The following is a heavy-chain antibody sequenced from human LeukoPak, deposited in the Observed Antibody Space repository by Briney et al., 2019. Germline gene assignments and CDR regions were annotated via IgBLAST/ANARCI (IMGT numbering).Heavy chain of an antibody. Sequence: ASVKVSCKASGYTFTNYGITWVRQAPGQGLEWMGWISAYNGDTNYAQRFQGRITMTTDTSTTTAYMELRSLRSDDTAVYYCATASTASGSYLNALDYWGQGTLVTVSS. CDR2: ISAYNGDT. V-gene: IGHV1-18*01. CDR1: GYTFTNYG. J-gene: IGHJ4*02. CDR3: ATASTASGSYLNALDY. D-gene: IGHD1-26*01.